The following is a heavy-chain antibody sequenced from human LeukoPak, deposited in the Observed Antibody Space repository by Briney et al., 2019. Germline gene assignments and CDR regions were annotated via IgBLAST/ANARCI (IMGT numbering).Heavy chain of an antibody. Sequence: PGGSLRLSCAASGFTFSSYSMNWVRQAPGKGLEWVSYISSSSSTIYYADSVKGRFTISRDNSKNTLYLQMNSLRAEDTAVYYCAKNARETVATVLDYWGQGTLVTVSS. CDR3: AKNARETVATVLDY. CDR2: ISSSSSTI. CDR1: GFTFSSYS. V-gene: IGHV3-48*01. D-gene: IGHD4-17*01. J-gene: IGHJ4*02.